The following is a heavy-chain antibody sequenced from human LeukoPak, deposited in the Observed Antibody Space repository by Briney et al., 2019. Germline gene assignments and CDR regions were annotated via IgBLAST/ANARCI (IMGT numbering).Heavy chain of an antibody. Sequence: PSETLSLTCTVSGGSISSGSYYWSWIRQPAGKGLEWIGRIYTSGSTNYNPSLKCRVTISVDTSKNQFSLKLSSVTAPDTVVYYCARDHGCNNGVCYTGGGYNWFDPWGQGTLVTVSS. V-gene: IGHV4-61*02. D-gene: IGHD2-8*01. CDR2: IYTSGST. J-gene: IGHJ5*02. CDR3: ARDHGCNNGVCYTGGGYNWFDP. CDR1: GGSISSGSYY.